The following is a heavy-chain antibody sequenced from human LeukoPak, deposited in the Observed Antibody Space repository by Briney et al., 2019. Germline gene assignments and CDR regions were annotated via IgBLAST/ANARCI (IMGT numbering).Heavy chain of an antibody. CDR2: INPNSGGT. CDR1: GGTFSSYA. V-gene: IGHV1-2*02. CDR3: ARGIAAAGTYDSYNWFDP. D-gene: IGHD6-13*01. J-gene: IGHJ5*02. Sequence: GASVKVSCKASGGTFSSYAISWVRQAPGQGLEWMGWINPNSGGTNYAQKFQGRVTMTRDTSISTAYMELSRLRSDDTAVYYCARGIAAAGTYDSYNWFDPWGQGTLVTVSS.